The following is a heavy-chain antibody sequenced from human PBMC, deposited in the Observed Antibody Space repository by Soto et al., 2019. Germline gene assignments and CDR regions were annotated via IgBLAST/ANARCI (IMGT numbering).Heavy chain of an antibody. J-gene: IGHJ4*02. Sequence: GGSLRLSCAASGFTFSSYSMNWVRQAPGKGLEWVSSISSSSSYIYYADSVKGRFTISRDNAKNSLYLQMNSLRAEDTAVYYCATQGHSSSPVYFDYWGQGTLVTVSS. CDR2: ISSSSSYI. D-gene: IGHD6-6*01. CDR3: ATQGHSSSPVYFDY. CDR1: GFTFSSYS. V-gene: IGHV3-21*01.